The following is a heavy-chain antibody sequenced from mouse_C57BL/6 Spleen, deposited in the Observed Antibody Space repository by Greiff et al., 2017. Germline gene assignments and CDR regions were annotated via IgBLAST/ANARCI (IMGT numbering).Heavy chain of an antibody. V-gene: IGHV1-61*01. CDR1: GYTFTSYW. D-gene: IGHD1-1*01. J-gene: IGHJ2*01. Sequence: VQLQQPGAELVRPGSSVKLSCKASGYTFTSYWMDWVKQRPGQGLEWIGNIYPSDSETHYNQKFKDKATLTVDKSSSTAYMQLSSLTSEDSAVYYCARNYYGSNFDDWGQGTTLTVSS. CDR3: ARNYYGSNFDD. CDR2: IYPSDSET.